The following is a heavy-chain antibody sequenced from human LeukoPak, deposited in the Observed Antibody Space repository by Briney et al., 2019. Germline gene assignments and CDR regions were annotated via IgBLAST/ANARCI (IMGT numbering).Heavy chain of an antibody. CDR2: ISSSSSTI. J-gene: IGHJ6*02. D-gene: IGHD5-18*01. Sequence: GGSLRLSCAASGFTFSSYSMNWVRQAPGKGLEWVSYISSSSSTIYYADSVKGRFTISRDNAKNSLYLQMNSLRAEDTAVYYCARKFLGSGYSYVYYYGMDVWGQGTTVTVSS. CDR3: ARKFLGSGYSYVYYYGMDV. CDR1: GFTFSSYS. V-gene: IGHV3-48*04.